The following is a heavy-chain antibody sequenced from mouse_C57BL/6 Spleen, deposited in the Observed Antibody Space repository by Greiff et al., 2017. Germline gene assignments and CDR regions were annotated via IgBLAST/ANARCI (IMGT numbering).Heavy chain of an antibody. Sequence: EVNVVESGPGLAKPSQSLSLTCSVTGSSITSDYWNWIRKFPGNKLEYMGYISYSGSTYYNPSLKSRISITRDTSKNQSYLQLNSVTTEYTATYYCARCRNWGYLDYWGQGTTLTVSS. CDR2: ISYSGST. CDR3: ARCRNWGYLDY. D-gene: IGHD4-1*01. CDR1: GSSITSDY. V-gene: IGHV3-8*01. J-gene: IGHJ2*01.